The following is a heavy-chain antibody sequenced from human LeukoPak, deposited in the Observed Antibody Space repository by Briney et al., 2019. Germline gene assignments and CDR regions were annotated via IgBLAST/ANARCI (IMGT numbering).Heavy chain of an antibody. Sequence: GASVKVSCKASGGTFSSYAISWVRQAPGQGLEWMGGIIPIFGTANYAQKFQGRVTITTDESTSTAYMELSSLRSEDTAVYYCARGGGVGATYDAFDIWGQGTMVTVSS. CDR3: ARGGGVGATYDAFDI. V-gene: IGHV1-69*05. CDR1: GGTFSSYA. CDR2: IIPIFGTA. D-gene: IGHD1-26*01. J-gene: IGHJ3*02.